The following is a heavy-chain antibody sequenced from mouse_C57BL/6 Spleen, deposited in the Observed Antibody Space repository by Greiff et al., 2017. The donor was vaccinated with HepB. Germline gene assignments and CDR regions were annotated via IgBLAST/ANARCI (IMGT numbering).Heavy chain of an antibody. CDR3: ARGGNWAWFAY. D-gene: IGHD4-1*01. V-gene: IGHV1-53*01. Sequence: QVHVKQPGTELVKPGASVKLSCKASGYTFTSYWMHWVKQRPGQGLEWIGNINPSNGGTNYNEKFKSKATLTVDKSSSTAYMQLSSLTSEDSAVYYCARGGNWAWFAYWGQGTLVTVSA. CDR1: GYTFTSYW. CDR2: INPSNGGT. J-gene: IGHJ3*01.